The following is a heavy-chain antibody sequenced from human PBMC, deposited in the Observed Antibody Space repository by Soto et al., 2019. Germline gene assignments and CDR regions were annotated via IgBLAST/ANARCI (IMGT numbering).Heavy chain of an antibody. CDR2: IKQDGSEK. D-gene: IGHD2-21*02. CDR1: GFTFSIYW. CDR3: AREHCGGDCYLYYYYYGMDV. Sequence: GGSLRLSCAASGFTFSIYWMSWVRQAPGKGLEWVANIKQDGSEKYYVDSVKGRFTISRDNAKNSLYLQMNSLRAEDTAVYYCAREHCGGDCYLYYYYYGMDVWGQGTTVTVSS. V-gene: IGHV3-7*01. J-gene: IGHJ6*02.